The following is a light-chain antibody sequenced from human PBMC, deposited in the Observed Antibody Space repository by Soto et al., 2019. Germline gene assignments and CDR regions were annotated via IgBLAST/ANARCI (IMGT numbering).Light chain of an antibody. CDR1: QTISNF. CDR2: AAS. Sequence: DIQMTQSPSSLSAFVGDRVTITCRASQTISNFLNWYQQKPGRAPYLLIYAASTLQSGVPSRFSGSQSGTDFTLTIASLQPEDFANYYCQQSYSTPLTFGGGTKVEIK. J-gene: IGKJ4*01. V-gene: IGKV1-39*01. CDR3: QQSYSTPLT.